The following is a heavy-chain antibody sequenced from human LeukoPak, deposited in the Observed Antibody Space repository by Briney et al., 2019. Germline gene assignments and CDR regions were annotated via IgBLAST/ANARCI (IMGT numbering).Heavy chain of an antibody. Sequence: SETLSLTCTVSGGSISSYYWSGIRQPAGKGLEWIGRIFSSGSTNYNPSLQSRVTMSVDTSKNQFSLKLSSVTAADTAVYYCARVGRVGPSDYGMDVWGQGTTVTVSS. D-gene: IGHD3-10*01. J-gene: IGHJ6*02. V-gene: IGHV4-4*07. CDR3: ARVGRVGPSDYGMDV. CDR2: IFSSGST. CDR1: GGSISSYY.